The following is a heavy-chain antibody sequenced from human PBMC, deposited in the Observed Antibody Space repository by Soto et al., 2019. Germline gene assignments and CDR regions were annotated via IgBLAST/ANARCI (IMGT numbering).Heavy chain of an antibody. CDR3: ARDLSSPGPFDY. Sequence: SEALSLTCAVYGGSFSGYYWSWIRQPPGKGLEWIGEINHSGSTNYNPSLKSRVTISVDTSKNQFSLKLSSVTAADTAVYYCARDLSSPGPFDYWGQETLVTVP. J-gene: IGHJ4*02. D-gene: IGHD6-13*01. CDR2: INHSGST. CDR1: GGSFSGYY. V-gene: IGHV4-34*01.